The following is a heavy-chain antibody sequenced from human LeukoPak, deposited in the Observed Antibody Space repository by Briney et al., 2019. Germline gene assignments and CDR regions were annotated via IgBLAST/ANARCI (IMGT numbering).Heavy chain of an antibody. CDR1: GYTFTGYY. CDR2: INPNSGGT. V-gene: IGHV1-2*02. Sequence: ASVKVSCKASGYTFTGYYMHWVRQAPGQGLEWMGWINPNSGGTNYAQKFQGRVTMTRDTSISTAYMELSRLRSDDTAVYYCARDGSSGYFVNTGYFDLWGRGTLVTVSS. D-gene: IGHD3-22*01. CDR3: ARDGSSGYFVNTGYFDL. J-gene: IGHJ2*01.